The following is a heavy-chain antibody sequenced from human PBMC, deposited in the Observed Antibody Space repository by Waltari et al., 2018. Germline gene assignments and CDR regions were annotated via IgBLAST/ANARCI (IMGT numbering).Heavy chain of an antibody. CDR2: INPNSGGT. CDR1: GYTFTTSF. CDR3: ARGDKLYYYFDY. V-gene: IGHV1-2*06. D-gene: IGHD2-21*01. J-gene: IGHJ4*02. Sequence: QVQLVQSGAEVTKTGASVKVSCQASGYTFTTSFMPWVRQAPVQGLEWIGRINPNSGGTNYAKKLEGRVTMTGDTSINTAYMELSRLRCDDTAVYYCARGDKLYYYFDYWGQGTLVTVSS.